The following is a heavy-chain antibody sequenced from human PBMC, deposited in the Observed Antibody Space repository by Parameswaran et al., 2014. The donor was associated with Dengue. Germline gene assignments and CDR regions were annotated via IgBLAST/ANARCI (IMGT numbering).Heavy chain of an antibody. CDR2: ISSSSSYI. V-gene: IGHV3-21*01. CDR3: ARDTSFLEWFHEAFDI. Sequence: VRQAPGKGLEWVSSISSSSSYIYYADSVKGRFTISRDNAKNSLYLQMNSLRAEDTAVYYCARDTSFLEWFHEAFDIWGQGTMVTVSS. J-gene: IGHJ3*02. D-gene: IGHD3-3*02.